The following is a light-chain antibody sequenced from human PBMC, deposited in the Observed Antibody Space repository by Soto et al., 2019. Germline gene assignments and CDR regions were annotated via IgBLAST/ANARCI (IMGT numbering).Light chain of an antibody. J-gene: IGLJ1*01. CDR2: GNS. V-gene: IGLV1-40*01. Sequence: QSVLTQPHSVSGAPGQRVTISCTGSSSNIGAGYDVHWYQQLPGTAPKLLIYGNSKRPSGVPDRFSGSKSGTSASLAITGLQAEDEADYYCQSYDSSLSGYVFGTGTKVTVL. CDR1: SSNIGAGYD. CDR3: QSYDSSLSGYV.